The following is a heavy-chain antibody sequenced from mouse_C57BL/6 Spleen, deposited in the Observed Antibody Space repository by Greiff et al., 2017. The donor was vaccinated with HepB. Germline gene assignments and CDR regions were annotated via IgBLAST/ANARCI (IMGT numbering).Heavy chain of an antibody. CDR2: IDPSDSYT. V-gene: IGHV1-69*01. D-gene: IGHD2-3*01. CDR1: GYTFTSYW. J-gene: IGHJ2*01. CDR3: ARWLLRDYFDY. Sequence: QVQLQQPGAELVMPGASVKLSCKASGYTFTSYWMHWVKQRPGQGLEWIGEIDPSDSYTNYNQKFKGKSTLTVDKSSSTAYMQLSSLTSEDSAVYYCARWLLRDYFDYWGQGTTLTVSS.